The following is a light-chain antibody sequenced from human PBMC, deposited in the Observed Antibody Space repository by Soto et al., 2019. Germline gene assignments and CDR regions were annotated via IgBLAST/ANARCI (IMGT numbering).Light chain of an antibody. J-gene: IGKJ1*01. V-gene: IGKV3-15*01. CDR1: QSVSSD. CDR3: QQYNNWPPWT. CDR2: GAS. Sequence: EIVMTQSPATLSVSPGERVTLSCWASQSVSSDLAWYQQTPGQAPRPLIYGASTRATGIPARFSGSGSGTEFTLTISSLHSEDFAVYYCQQYNNWPPWTFGQGTKVDIK.